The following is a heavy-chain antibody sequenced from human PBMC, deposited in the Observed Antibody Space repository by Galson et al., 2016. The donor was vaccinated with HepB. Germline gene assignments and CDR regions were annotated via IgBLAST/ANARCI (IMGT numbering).Heavy chain of an antibody. Sequence: QSGAEVKKPGESLKISCKGSGYNFSRYWIGWVRQMPGKGLEWMGIINPGDSEIRKSPSFQGQVTISADKSISTAYLQWSSLKASDTAIYYCGRVLGDVHSYPIFKASYHFDPWGQGTQVTVSS. CDR2: INPGDSEI. D-gene: IGHD3-16*02. V-gene: IGHV5-51*01. CDR1: GYNFSRYW. CDR3: GRVLGDVHSYPIFKASYHFDP. J-gene: IGHJ5*02.